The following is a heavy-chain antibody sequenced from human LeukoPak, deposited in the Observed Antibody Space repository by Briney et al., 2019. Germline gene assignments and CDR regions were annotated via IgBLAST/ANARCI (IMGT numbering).Heavy chain of an antibody. CDR2: IDQDGREK. CDR3: TTGQFFGET. D-gene: IGHD3-10*01. Sequence: GGSLRLSCADSGFTFSRLWMNWIRQAPGKGPEWVANIDQDGREKHYVGAVWGRFTISRDNAKKTLYLQMNSLRAGDTAVYYCTTGQFFGETWGQGTLVTVSS. CDR1: GFTFSRLW. J-gene: IGHJ4*02. V-gene: IGHV3-7*01.